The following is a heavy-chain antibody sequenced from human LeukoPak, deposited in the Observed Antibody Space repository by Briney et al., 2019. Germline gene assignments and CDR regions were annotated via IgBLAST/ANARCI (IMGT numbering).Heavy chain of an antibody. D-gene: IGHD3-3*01. V-gene: IGHV3-11*04. CDR1: GFTFSDYY. J-gene: IGHJ5*02. CDR3: ARDLGYDFWSGYSFPSRGNWFDP. Sequence: PGGSLRLSCAASGFTFSDYYMSWIRQAPGKGLEWVSYISSSGSTIYYADSVKGRFTISRDNAKNSLYLQMNSLRAEDTAVYYCARDLGYDFWSGYSFPSRGNWFDPWGQGTLVTVSS. CDR2: ISSSGSTI.